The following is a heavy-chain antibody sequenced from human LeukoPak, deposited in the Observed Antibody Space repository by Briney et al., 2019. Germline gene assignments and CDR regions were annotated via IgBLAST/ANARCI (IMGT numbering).Heavy chain of an antibody. D-gene: IGHD7-27*01. CDR2: ISDGGSRT. CDR3: AKVQLGIGVDY. Sequence: GGSLRLSCAASGFSFSSYAVSWVRQAPGKGLEWVSGISDGGSRTYYADSVKGRFTISRDDSKNTLYPQMNSLRAEDTAVYYCAKVQLGIGVDYWGQGTLVTVSP. CDR1: GFSFSSYA. V-gene: IGHV3-23*01. J-gene: IGHJ4*02.